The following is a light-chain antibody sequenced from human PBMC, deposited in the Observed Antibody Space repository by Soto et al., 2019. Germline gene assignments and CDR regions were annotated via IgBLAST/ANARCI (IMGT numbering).Light chain of an antibody. V-gene: IGKV1-33*01. CDR1: QDISNY. CDR3: QQYDSLPIT. CDR2: DAS. J-gene: IGKJ5*01. Sequence: DIQLTQSPSSLPASLGDRVTITCQASQDISNYLNWYQQKPGKAPELLINDASNLEMGVPSRFSGVGSGTDFTFTISSLQPEDIATYFCQQYDSLPITFGQGTRLEIK.